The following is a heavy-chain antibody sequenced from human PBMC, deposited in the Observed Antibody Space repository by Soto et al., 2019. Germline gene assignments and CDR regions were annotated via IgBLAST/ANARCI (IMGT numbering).Heavy chain of an antibody. Sequence: QVQLQESGPGLVKPSQTLSLTCSVSGGSISSGYYYWSWIRQPPGKGLEWSGNIYYSGNTYYNPCLKSRLIISIDSSKNQCSLTVGYVTAADTAVYYDASSSLYGMDVGGQETTLTVSS. CDR1: GGSISSGYYY. J-gene: IGHJ6*02. CDR2: IYYSGNT. V-gene: IGHV4-30-4*01. CDR3: ASSSLYGMDV.